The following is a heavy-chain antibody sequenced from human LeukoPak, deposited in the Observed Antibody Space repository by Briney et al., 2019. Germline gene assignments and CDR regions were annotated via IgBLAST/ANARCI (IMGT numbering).Heavy chain of an antibody. CDR1: GGSITTTNS. Sequence: SETLSLTCGGPGGSITTTNSWSWVRQPPGGGLEWIGEISLTGRTRYNPSLESRVTISIDESKNHLYLNLASVTAADTAVYYCSRESGPYCPFGYWGPGTLVAVTS. J-gene: IGHJ4*02. CDR2: ISLTGRT. CDR3: SRESGPYCPFGY. D-gene: IGHD1-26*01. V-gene: IGHV4-4*02.